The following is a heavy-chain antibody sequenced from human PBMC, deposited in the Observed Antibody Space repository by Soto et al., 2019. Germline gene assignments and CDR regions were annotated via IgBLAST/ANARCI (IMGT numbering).Heavy chain of an antibody. Sequence: SETLSLTCTVSGDSINTYYWSWIRQPPGKGLEWIGHIYRSGTTRYNPSVESRVTISVDTSKNQFSLELSSVTAADTAVYYCATVQVATMYFDYWGQGILVTVSS. D-gene: IGHD5-12*01. CDR1: GDSINTYY. J-gene: IGHJ4*02. V-gene: IGHV4-59*01. CDR3: ATVQVATMYFDY. CDR2: IYRSGTT.